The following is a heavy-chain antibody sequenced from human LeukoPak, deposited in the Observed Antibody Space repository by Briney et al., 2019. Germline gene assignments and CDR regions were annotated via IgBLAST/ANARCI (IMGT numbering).Heavy chain of an antibody. CDR1: GFTFSTYA. Sequence: GGSLRLSYAASGFTFSTYAMSWVRQAPGKGLEWVSAISGSGGSTYYADSVKGRFTISRDNSKNTLYLQMNSLRVEDTAVYYCAKDEVSSWYDAFDIWGQGTMVTVS. V-gene: IGHV3-23*01. J-gene: IGHJ3*02. CDR3: AKDEVSSWYDAFDI. CDR2: ISGSGGST. D-gene: IGHD6-13*01.